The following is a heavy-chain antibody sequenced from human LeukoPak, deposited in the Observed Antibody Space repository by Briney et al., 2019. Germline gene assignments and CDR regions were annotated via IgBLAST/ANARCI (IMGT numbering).Heavy chain of an antibody. D-gene: IGHD1-1*01. V-gene: IGHV4-38-2*02. Sequence: PSETLSLTCTVSGYSISSGYHWGWIRQPPGRGLEWIASIHRSGSTYYNPSLKGRVTISVDTSKNHFSLRLSSVTAADTAVYYCARQDWNFDYWGQGTLVTVSS. J-gene: IGHJ4*02. CDR2: IHRSGST. CDR1: GYSISSGYH. CDR3: ARQDWNFDY.